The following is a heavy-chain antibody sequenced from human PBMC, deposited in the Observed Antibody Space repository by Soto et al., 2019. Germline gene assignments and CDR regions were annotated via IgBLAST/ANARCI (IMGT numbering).Heavy chain of an antibody. CDR2: VWYDGSKK. CDR3: ARPLEQWQLGFGMDV. V-gene: IGHV3-33*01. CDR1: GFTLSTYG. J-gene: IGHJ6*01. D-gene: IGHD6-19*01. Sequence: LRLSCAASGFTLSTYGMHWVRQAPGKGLEWVAVVWYDGSKKYYTDSVKGRFTVSRDNSKNTLYLQMNSLRAEDTAVYYCARPLEQWQLGFGMDVWGQGSPVTVSS.